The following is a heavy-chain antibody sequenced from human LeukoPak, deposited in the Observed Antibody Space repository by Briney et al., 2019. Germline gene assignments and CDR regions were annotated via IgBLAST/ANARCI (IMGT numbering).Heavy chain of an antibody. J-gene: IGHJ5*02. V-gene: IGHV3-23*01. CDR2: IGPSGDRT. D-gene: IGHD3-16*01. CDR3: AKDLAWGWFDP. CDR1: GFTFSNAW. Sequence: GGSLRLSCAASGFTFSNAWMNWVRQAPGKGLEWVSGIGPSGDRTYYADSVKGRVTISRDNSKRTMYLQMTSLRVEDTAIYYCAKDLAWGWFDPWGQGTLVTVSS.